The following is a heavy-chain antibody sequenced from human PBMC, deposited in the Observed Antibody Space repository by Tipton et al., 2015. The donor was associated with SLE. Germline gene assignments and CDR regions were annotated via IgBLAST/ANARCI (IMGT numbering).Heavy chain of an antibody. J-gene: IGHJ4*02. V-gene: IGHV4-39*07. Sequence: TLSLTCSVSGGSIRTYYWGWIRQPPGKGLEWVGTVYYTGNTFYNPSLKSRVTISVDTSKNQFSLNLSSVTAADTAVYYCARDEYRYDTTGYHLLGHFDFWGQGTLVTVSS. CDR3: ARDEYRYDTTGYHLLGHFDF. CDR1: GGSIRTYY. CDR2: VYYTGNT. D-gene: IGHD3-22*01.